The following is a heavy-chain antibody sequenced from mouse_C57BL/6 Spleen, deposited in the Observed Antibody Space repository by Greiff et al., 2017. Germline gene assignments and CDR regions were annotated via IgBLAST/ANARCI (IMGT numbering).Heavy chain of an antibody. CDR3: ARLGIYYDYGGGYYFDD. CDR2: IDPSDIYT. V-gene: IGHV1-69*01. J-gene: IGHJ2*01. CDR1: GYTFTSYW. Sequence: QVQLKQPGAELVMPGASVKLSCKASGYTFTSYWMHWVKQRPGQGLEWIGEIDPSDIYTNYNQKFKGKSTLTVDKSSSTAYMQLSSLTSEDSAVYYCARLGIYYDYGGGYYFDDWGQGTTLTVSS. D-gene: IGHD2-4*01.